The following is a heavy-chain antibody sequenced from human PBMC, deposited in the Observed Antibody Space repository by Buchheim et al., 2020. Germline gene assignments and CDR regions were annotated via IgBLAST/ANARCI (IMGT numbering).Heavy chain of an antibody. CDR2: MNPNSGNT. Sequence: QVRLVQSGAEVKKPGASVKVSCKASGYTFTSYDINWVRQATGQGLEWMGWMNPNSGNTGYAQKFQGRVTMTRNTSISTAYMELSSLRSEDTAVYYCARGDYGSGSYYRFYYYYYGMDVWGQGTT. J-gene: IGHJ6*02. CDR3: ARGDYGSGSYYRFYYYYYGMDV. V-gene: IGHV1-8*01. D-gene: IGHD3-10*01. CDR1: GYTFTSYD.